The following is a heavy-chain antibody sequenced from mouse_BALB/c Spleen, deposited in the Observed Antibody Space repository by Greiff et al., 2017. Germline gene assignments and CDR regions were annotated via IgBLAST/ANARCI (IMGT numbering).Heavy chain of an antibody. CDR1: GFAFSSYD. V-gene: IGHV5-12-1*01. Sequence: EVKLVESGGGLVKPGGSLKLSCAASGFAFSSYDMSWVRQTPEKRLEWVAYISSGGGSTYYPDTVKGRFTISRDNAKNTLYLQMSSLKSEDTAMYYCARQHYYGSSYGYFDVWGAGTTVTVSS. CDR3: ARQHYYGSSYGYFDV. D-gene: IGHD1-1*01. CDR2: ISSGGGST. J-gene: IGHJ1*01.